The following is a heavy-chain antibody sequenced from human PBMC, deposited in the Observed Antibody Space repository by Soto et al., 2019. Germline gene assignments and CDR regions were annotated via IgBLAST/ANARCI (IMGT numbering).Heavy chain of an antibody. CDR2: TYYRSKWYN. CDR1: GDRVSSNSAA. V-gene: IGHV6-1*01. Sequence: SPTLSLPCAISGDRVSSNSAAWNWIRQSPSRGLEWLGRTYYRSKWYNDYAVSVKSRITINPDTSKNQFSLQLNSVTPEDTAVYYCARDRYSSSWRLYNWFDPWGQGTLVTVSS. CDR3: ARDRYSSSWRLYNWFDP. J-gene: IGHJ5*02. D-gene: IGHD6-13*01.